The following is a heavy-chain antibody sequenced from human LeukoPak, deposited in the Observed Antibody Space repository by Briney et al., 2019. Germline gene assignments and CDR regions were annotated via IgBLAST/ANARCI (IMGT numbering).Heavy chain of an antibody. D-gene: IGHD3-10*01. CDR2: ISAEGDIQ. CDR3: TRDTIRGVPDYIDY. Sequence: GGSLRLSCAASGFRFSSYDMHWVRQAPGKGLEWVAAISAEGDIQIYLDSVMGRFTISRDNSKSTLYLQMNSLRIEDTGFYYCTRDTIRGVPDYIDYWGQGTLVTVSS. V-gene: IGHV3-30-3*01. CDR1: GFRFSSYD. J-gene: IGHJ4*02.